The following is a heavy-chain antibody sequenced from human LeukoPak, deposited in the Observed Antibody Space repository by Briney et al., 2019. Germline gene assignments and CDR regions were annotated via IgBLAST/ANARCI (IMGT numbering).Heavy chain of an antibody. V-gene: IGHV3-23*01. CDR3: ANKRFLLDSSGYWGYFDY. CDR1: GFTFSSYA. Sequence: GGSLRLSCAASGFTFSSYAMSWVRQAPGKGLEWVSAISGSGGSTHYADSVKGRFTISRDNSKNTLYLQMNSLRAEDTAVYYCANKRFLLDSSGYWGYFDYWGQGTLVTVSS. D-gene: IGHD3-22*01. CDR2: ISGSGGST. J-gene: IGHJ4*02.